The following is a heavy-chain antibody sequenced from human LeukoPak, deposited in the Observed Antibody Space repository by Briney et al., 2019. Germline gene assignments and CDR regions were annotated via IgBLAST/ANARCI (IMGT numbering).Heavy chain of an antibody. CDR1: GFTFSSYG. V-gene: IGHV3-30*02. CDR3: AKGRRASGYYYDSSGLDAFDI. J-gene: IGHJ3*02. D-gene: IGHD3-22*01. CDR2: IRYDGSNK. Sequence: PGGSLRLSCAASGFTFSSYGMHWVRQAPGKGLEWVAFIRYDGSNKYYADSVKGRFTISRDNSKNTLYLQMNSLRAEDTAVYYCAKGRRASGYYYDSSGLDAFDIWGQGTMVTVSS.